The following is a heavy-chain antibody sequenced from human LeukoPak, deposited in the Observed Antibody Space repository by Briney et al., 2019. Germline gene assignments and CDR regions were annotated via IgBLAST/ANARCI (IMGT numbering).Heavy chain of an antibody. CDR1: GGSISSGGYY. CDR3: ARLPTGFPNWFDP. CDR2: IYYSGST. J-gene: IGHJ5*02. V-gene: IGHV4-31*03. D-gene: IGHD2-8*02. Sequence: SQTLSLTCTVSGGSISSGGYYWSWIRQHPGKGLEWIGYIYYSGSTYYNPSLKSRVTISVDTSKSQFSLKLSSVTAADTAVYYCARLPTGFPNWFDPWGQGTLVTVSS.